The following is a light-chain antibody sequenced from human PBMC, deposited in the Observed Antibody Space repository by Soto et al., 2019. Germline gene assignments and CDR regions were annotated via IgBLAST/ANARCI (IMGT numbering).Light chain of an antibody. CDR1: QNVRTY. J-gene: IGKJ3*01. CDR3: QQRATWPPFT. Sequence: EIVLTQSPATLSLSPGDRATLSCRASQNVRTYLGWYQQKPGQAPRLLLYDSSNRATGIPARFSGSGSGTEFTLTISSLEPEVFAVYYCQQRATWPPFTFGPGTKVDLK. CDR2: DSS. V-gene: IGKV3-11*01.